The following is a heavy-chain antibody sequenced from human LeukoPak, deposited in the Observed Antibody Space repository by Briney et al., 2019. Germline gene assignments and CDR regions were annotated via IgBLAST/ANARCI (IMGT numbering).Heavy chain of an antibody. CDR1: GYTFTSYD. D-gene: IGHD6-19*01. CDR3: ARDPRSGWSNFDY. J-gene: IGHJ4*02. V-gene: IGHV1-8*01. CDR2: MNPNSGNT. Sequence: AASVKVSCKASGYTFTSYDINWVRRATGQGLEWMGWMNPNSGNTGYAQKFQGRVTMTTDTSTSTAYMERRSLRSDDTAVYYCARDPRSGWSNFDYWGQGTLVTVSS.